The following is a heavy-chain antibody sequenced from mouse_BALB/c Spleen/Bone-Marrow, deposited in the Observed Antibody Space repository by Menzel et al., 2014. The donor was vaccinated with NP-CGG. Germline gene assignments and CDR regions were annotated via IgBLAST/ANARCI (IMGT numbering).Heavy chain of an antibody. Sequence: VQVVESGAELVKPGASVKLSCKASGYTFXSYWMHWVKQRPGQGLEWIGEIDPSDSYTNYNQKFKGKATLTVDKSSSTAYMQLSSLTSEDSAVHYCARGLYGNSGYWGQGTTLTVSS. CDR3: ARGLYGNSGY. V-gene: IGHV1-69*02. D-gene: IGHD2-1*01. CDR1: GYTFXSYW. J-gene: IGHJ2*01. CDR2: IDPSDSYT.